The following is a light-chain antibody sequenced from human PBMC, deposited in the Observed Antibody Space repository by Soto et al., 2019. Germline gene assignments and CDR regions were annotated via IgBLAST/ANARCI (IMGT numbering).Light chain of an antibody. CDR3: QQYYSYPRT. Sequence: AIRMTQSPSPFSASTGDRVTITCRASQGISSYLAWYQQKPGKAPKLLIYAASTLQSGVPSRLSGSGAGTDFTLTISCLQSEDFATYYCQQYYSYPRTFGQGTKLEIK. CDR2: AAS. V-gene: IGKV1-8*01. CDR1: QGISSY. J-gene: IGKJ2*01.